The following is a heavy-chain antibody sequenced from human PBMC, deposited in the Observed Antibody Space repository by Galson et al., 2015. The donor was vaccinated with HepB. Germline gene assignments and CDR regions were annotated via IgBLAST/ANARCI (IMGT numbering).Heavy chain of an antibody. V-gene: IGHV3-53*01. CDR3: ARDHFDYSNAIYYFDS. Sequence: SLRLSCAASGFTFNYHAMNWVRQAPGKGLEWVSVFHSDGDSDYADSVKGRFTISRDNSKNTLYLQMNSLRAEDTAVYFCARDHFDYSNAIYYFDSWGQGTLVTVSS. J-gene: IGHJ4*02. CDR2: FHSDGDS. D-gene: IGHD4-11*01. CDR1: GFTFNYHA.